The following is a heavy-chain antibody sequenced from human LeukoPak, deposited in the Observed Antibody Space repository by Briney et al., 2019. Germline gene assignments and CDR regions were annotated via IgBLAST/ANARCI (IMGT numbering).Heavy chain of an antibody. Sequence: PGGSLRLSCAASGFTFSSYAMSWVRQAPGKGLEWVSPISASGNSTSYAHSVKGRFTISRGNSKNTLFLQMNSLRAEDTAVYYCAKHLSKYYYYAMDVWGQGTTVTVSS. J-gene: IGHJ6*02. V-gene: IGHV3-23*01. CDR2: ISASGNST. CDR1: GFTFSSYA. CDR3: AKHLSKYYYYAMDV.